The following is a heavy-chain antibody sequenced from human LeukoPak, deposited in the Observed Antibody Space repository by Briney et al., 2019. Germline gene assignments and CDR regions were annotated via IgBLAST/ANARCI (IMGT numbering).Heavy chain of an antibody. CDR1: GFTFDNYA. D-gene: IGHD3-10*02. CDR2: ISGGGAKR. CDR3: AKCSAGYYNDAFDI. J-gene: IGHJ3*02. Sequence: GGSLRLSCAASGFTFDNYAMNWVRQAPGKGLEWVSYISGGGAKRHYSDSVKGRFTISRDNPKNTLYLQINNLRAEDTAMYYCAKCSAGYYNDAFDIWGRGTMVTVSS. V-gene: IGHV3-23*01.